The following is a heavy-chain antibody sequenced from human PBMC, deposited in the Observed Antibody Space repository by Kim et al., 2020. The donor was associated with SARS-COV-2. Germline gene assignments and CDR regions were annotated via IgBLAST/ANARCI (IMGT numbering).Heavy chain of an antibody. Sequence: TPNSGGTNYAQKFQGRVTMTRDTSISTAYMELSRLGSDDTAVYYCATRPDWGQGTLVTVSS. V-gene: IGHV1-2*02. D-gene: IGHD6-6*01. CDR2: TPNSGGT. CDR3: ATRPD. J-gene: IGHJ4*02.